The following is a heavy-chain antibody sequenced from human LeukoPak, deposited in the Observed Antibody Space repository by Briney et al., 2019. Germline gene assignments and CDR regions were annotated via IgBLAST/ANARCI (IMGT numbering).Heavy chain of an antibody. Sequence: VASVKVSCKASGYTFTSYDINWVRQATGQGLEWMGRMNPDSGNTNYAQRFQDRVTMTRDTSISTAYLELGSLTSEDTAAYYCAAFGDLLDYWGQGTLVAVSP. CDR3: AAFGDLLDY. J-gene: IGHJ4*02. D-gene: IGHD3-10*01. V-gene: IGHV1-8*01. CDR2: MNPDSGNT. CDR1: GYTFTSYD.